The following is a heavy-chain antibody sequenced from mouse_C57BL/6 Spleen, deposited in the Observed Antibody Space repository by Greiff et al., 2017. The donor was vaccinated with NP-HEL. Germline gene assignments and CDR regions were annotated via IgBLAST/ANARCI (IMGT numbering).Heavy chain of an antibody. V-gene: IGHV5-17*01. J-gene: IGHJ3*01. Sequence: EVMLVESGGGLVKPGGSLKLSCAASGFTFSDYGMHWVRQAPEKGLEWVAYISSGSSTIYYADTVKGRFTISRDNAKNTLFLQLTSLRSEDTAMYYCARGGDRYDGAWFAYWGQGTLVTVSA. D-gene: IGHD2-3*01. CDR3: ARGGDRYDGAWFAY. CDR1: GFTFSDYG. CDR2: ISSGSSTI.